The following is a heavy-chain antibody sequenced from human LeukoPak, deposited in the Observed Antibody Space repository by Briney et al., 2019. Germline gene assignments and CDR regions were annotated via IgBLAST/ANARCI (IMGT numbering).Heavy chain of an antibody. V-gene: IGHV1-2*02. CDR3: ARAGVYYYYYMDV. CDR2: INPNSGGT. CDR1: GYTFTSYG. Sequence: ASVKVSCKASGYTFTSYGISWVRQAPGQGLEWMGWINPNSGGTNYAQKFQGRVTMTRDTSISTAYMELSRLRSDDTAVYYCARAGVYYYYYMDVWGKGTTVTISS. J-gene: IGHJ6*03. D-gene: IGHD3-10*01.